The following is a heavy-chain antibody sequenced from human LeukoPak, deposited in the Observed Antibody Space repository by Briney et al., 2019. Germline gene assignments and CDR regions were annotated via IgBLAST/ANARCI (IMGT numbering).Heavy chain of an antibody. CDR1: GGSISSYY. D-gene: IGHD3-22*01. Sequence: SETLSLTCTVSGGSISSYYWSWIRQPAGKGLEWIGYIYYSGSTNYNPSLKSRVTISVDTSKNQFSLKLSSVTAADTAVYYCAGQYYYDSSGYYRIWGQGTMVTVSS. CDR2: IYYSGST. V-gene: IGHV4-59*01. CDR3: AGQYYYDSSGYYRI. J-gene: IGHJ3*02.